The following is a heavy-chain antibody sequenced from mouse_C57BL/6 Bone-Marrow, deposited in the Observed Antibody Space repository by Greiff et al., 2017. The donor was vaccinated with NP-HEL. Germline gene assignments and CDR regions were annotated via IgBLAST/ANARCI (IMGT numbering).Heavy chain of an antibody. J-gene: IGHJ4*01. CDR3: TPLLRYHYYAMDY. D-gene: IGHD1-1*01. CDR1: GFNIKDDY. Sequence: EVKVVESGAELVRPGASVKLSCTASGFNIKDDYMHWVKQRPEQGLEWIGWIDPENGDTEYASKFQGKATITADTSSNTAYLQLSSLTSEDTAVYYCTPLLRYHYYAMDYWGQGTSVTVSS. CDR2: IDPENGDT. V-gene: IGHV14-4*01.